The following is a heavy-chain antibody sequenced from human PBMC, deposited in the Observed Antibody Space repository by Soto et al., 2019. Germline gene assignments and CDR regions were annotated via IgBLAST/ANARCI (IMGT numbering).Heavy chain of an antibody. V-gene: IGHV1-18*01. J-gene: IGHJ4*02. Sequence: ASVKVSCKASGYTFTSYGISWVRQAPEQGLEWMGWISAYNGNTNYAQKLQGRVTMTTDTSTSTAYMELRRLTSDDTAVYYCATACRDGYNCLDYWGQGTLVTVSS. CDR1: GYTFTSYG. CDR3: ATACRDGYNCLDY. D-gene: IGHD5-12*01. CDR2: ISAYNGNT.